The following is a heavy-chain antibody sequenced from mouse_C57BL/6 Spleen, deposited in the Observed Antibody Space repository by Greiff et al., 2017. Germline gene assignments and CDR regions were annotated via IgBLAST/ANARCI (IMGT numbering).Heavy chain of an antibody. J-gene: IGHJ4*01. D-gene: IGHD1-1*01. CDR2: INPNYGTT. V-gene: IGHV1-39*01. Sequence: EVKLVESGPELVKPGASVKISCKASGYSFTDYNMNWVKQSNGKSLEWIGVINPNYGTTSYNQKFKGKATLTVDQSSSTAYMQLNSLTSEDSAVYYCARDSFITTVVATDYAMDYWGQGTSVTVSS. CDR1: GYSFTDYN. CDR3: ARDSFITTVVATDYAMDY.